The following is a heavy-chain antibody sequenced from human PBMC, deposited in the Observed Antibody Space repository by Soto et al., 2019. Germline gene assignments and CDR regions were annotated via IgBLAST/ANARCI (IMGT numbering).Heavy chain of an antibody. CDR1: GGSVSSGSYY. CDR3: ARGVPAARNWFDP. D-gene: IGHD2-2*01. CDR2: IYYSGST. V-gene: IGHV4-61*01. J-gene: IGHJ5*02. Sequence: SDTLSLTCTVSGGSVSSGSYYWSWIRQPPGKGLEWIGYIYYSGSTNYNPSLKSRVTISVDTSKNQFSLKLSSVTAADTAVYYCARGVPAARNWFDPWGQGTLVTVSS.